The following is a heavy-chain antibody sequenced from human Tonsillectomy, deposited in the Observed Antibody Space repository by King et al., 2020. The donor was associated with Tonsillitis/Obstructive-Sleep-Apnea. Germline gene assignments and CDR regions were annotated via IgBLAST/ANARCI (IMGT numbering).Heavy chain of an antibody. J-gene: IGHJ4*02. CDR2: FSGSGGGT. Sequence: VQLVESGGGLVQPGGSLRLSCAASGFTFSSYAMSWVRQAPGKGLEWVSGFSGSGGGTDYADYVKGRLTISRDNSKNTLYLQMNSLRGEDTAVYYCAKEALSWTALDTSYFDYWGQGTLVTVSS. D-gene: IGHD2/OR15-2a*01. CDR3: AKEALSWTALDTSYFDY. CDR1: GFTFSSYA. V-gene: IGHV3-23*04.